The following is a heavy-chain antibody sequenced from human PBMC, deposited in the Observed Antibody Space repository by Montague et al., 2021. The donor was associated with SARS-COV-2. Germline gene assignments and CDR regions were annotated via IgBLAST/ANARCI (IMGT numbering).Heavy chain of an antibody. J-gene: IGHJ4*02. D-gene: IGHD3-22*01. V-gene: IGHV4-34*01. CDR2: INHSGST. CDR3: ARAIVDVTMIIVVMTGVEHYCDC. CDR1: GGSFIGYY. Sequence: SETLSLTCAVYGGSFIGYYWSWIRQPPGKGLEWIGDINHSGSTNYNPSLKSRVSISVDTSKNQFSLKLRSVTAADTAVYYCARAIVDVTMIIVVMTGVEHYCDCWGQGNPVTVSS.